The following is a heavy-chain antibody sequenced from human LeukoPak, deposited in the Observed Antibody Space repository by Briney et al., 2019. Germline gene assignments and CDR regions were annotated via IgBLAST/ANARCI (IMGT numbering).Heavy chain of an antibody. V-gene: IGHV4-59*01. J-gene: IGHJ4*02. CDR2: IYYSGST. D-gene: IGHD3-22*01. Sequence: SETLSLTCTVSGGSINSYYWSWIRQPPGKGLEWIGYIYYSGSTNYNPSLKSRVTISVDTSKNQFSLKLSSVTAADTAVYYCARARGARITMIVVVDYFDYWGQGTLVTVSS. CDR1: GGSINSYY. CDR3: ARARGARITMIVVVDYFDY.